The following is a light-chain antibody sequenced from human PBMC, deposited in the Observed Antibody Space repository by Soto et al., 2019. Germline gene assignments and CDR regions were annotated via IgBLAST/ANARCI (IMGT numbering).Light chain of an antibody. Sequence: DIQMTQSPSSVSASVGDRVTITCRASQDIGSWLAWYQQKPGKAPKLLIYAAASLQSGVPSRFSATFSGTDFTLTISSLQPEDLATYFCQPGNNLPITLGTGTKVDLK. J-gene: IGKJ3*01. V-gene: IGKV1-12*01. CDR3: QPGNNLPIT. CDR1: QDIGSW. CDR2: AAA.